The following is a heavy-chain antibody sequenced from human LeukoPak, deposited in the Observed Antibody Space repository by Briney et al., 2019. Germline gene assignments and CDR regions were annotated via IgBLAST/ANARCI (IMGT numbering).Heavy chain of an antibody. CDR1: GYTFTSYD. CDR2: INTNTGNP. Sequence: GASVKVSCKASGYTFTSYDINWVRQATGQGLEWIGWINTNTGNPTYAQGFTGRFVFSLDTSVSTAYLQISSLKAEDTAVYYCARGGHYYGSGSYYNYWGQGTLVTVSS. V-gene: IGHV7-4-1*02. J-gene: IGHJ4*02. CDR3: ARGGHYYGSGSYYNY. D-gene: IGHD3-10*01.